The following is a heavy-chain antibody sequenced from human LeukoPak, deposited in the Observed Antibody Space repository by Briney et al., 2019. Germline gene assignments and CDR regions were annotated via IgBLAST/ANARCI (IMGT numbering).Heavy chain of an antibody. J-gene: IGHJ5*02. CDR3: ARGGYCSSTSCYLVGP. CDR1: GYTFTSYY. V-gene: IGHV1-46*01. CDR2: INPSGGST. D-gene: IGHD2-2*01. Sequence: ASVKVSCKASGYTFTSYYMHWVRQAPGQGLEWMGIINPSGGSTSYAQKFQGRVTMTRDTSTSTVYMELSSLRSGDTAVYYCARGGYCSSTSCYLVGPWGQGTLVTVSS.